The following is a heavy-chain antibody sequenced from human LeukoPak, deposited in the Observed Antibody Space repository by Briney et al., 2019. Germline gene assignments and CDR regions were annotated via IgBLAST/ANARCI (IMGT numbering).Heavy chain of an antibody. CDR2: ISSSGSTI. CDR1: GFTFSSYE. CDR3: ARERDSSGYYYGNDAFDI. D-gene: IGHD3-22*01. V-gene: IGHV3-48*03. Sequence: SGGSLRLSCAASGFTFSSYEMNWVRRAPGKGLEWVPYISSSGSTIYYADSVKGRFTISRDNAKNSLYLQMNSLRAEDTAVYYCARERDSSGYYYGNDAFDIWGQGTMVTVSS. J-gene: IGHJ3*02.